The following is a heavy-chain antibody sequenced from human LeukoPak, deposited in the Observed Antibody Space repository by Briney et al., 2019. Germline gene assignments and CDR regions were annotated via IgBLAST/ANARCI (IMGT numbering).Heavy chain of an antibody. D-gene: IGHD6-13*01. CDR2: ISGSGGST. Sequence: GGSLRLSCAASGFTFSSYAMSWVRQAPGKGLEWVSAISGSGGSTYYADSVKGRFTISRDNSKNTLYLQMGSLRAEDMAVYYCARVRRQQLVRDAFDIWGQGTMVTVSS. V-gene: IGHV3-23*01. J-gene: IGHJ3*02. CDR3: ARVRRQQLVRDAFDI. CDR1: GFTFSSYA.